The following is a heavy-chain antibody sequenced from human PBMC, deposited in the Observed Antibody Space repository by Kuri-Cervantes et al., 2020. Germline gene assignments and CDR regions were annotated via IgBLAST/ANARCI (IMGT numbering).Heavy chain of an antibody. CDR1: GDSVSSKSVA. CDR3: ARDGGNSGDLDY. Sequence: SQTLSLTCAISGDSVSSKSVAWNWIRQSPSRGLEWLGRTFYRSKWISEYGTSVKSRILINPDTSKNQFSLQLSFVTPEDTGVYYCARDGGNSGDLDYWGQGTLVTVSS. CDR2: TFYRSKWIS. V-gene: IGHV6-1*01. J-gene: IGHJ4*02. D-gene: IGHD4-23*01.